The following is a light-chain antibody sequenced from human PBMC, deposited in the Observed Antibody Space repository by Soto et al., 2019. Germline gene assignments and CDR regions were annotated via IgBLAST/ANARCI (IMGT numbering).Light chain of an antibody. CDR2: GAS. CDR3: QQYNNWWT. V-gene: IGKV3-15*01. Sequence: EIVMTQSPATLAVSPGERATLSCRASQSVSSNLAWYQQKPGQAPRLLIYGASTRATGIPAMFSGSGSGTEFTLTISSLQSEDSAVYYCQQYNNWWTFGQGTKVDIK. J-gene: IGKJ1*01. CDR1: QSVSSN.